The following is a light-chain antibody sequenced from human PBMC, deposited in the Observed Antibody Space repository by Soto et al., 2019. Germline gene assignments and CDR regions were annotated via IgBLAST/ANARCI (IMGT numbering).Light chain of an antibody. CDR2: RNS. CDR1: SSNIGRNT. J-gene: IGLJ3*02. CDR3: AAWDDNLRGVV. Sequence: QSGLTQPPSESGTPGQRIIISCSGSSSNIGRNTVNWYQHLPGRAPKVLIYRNSHRPSGVPDRFSGSQSGSSASLAISGLQSEDEADYSCAAWDDNLRGVVFGGGTKLTVL. V-gene: IGLV1-44*01.